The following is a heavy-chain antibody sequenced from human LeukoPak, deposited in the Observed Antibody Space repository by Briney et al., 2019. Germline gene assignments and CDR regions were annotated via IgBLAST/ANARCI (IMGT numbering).Heavy chain of an antibody. J-gene: IGHJ4*02. CDR1: GGSISSYY. CDR3: ARDPGGYCGGDCSFYYFDY. Sequence: SEPLSLTCTVSGGSISSYYWSWIRQPPGKGLEWIGYFYYSGSTNYNPSLKSRVTVSVDTSKNQFSLKLSSVTAADTAVYYCARDPGGYCGGDCSFYYFDYWGQGTLVTVSS. V-gene: IGHV4-59*01. CDR2: FYYSGST. D-gene: IGHD2-21*02.